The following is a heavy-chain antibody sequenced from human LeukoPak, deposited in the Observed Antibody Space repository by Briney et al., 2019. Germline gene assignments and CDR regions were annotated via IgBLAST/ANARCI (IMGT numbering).Heavy chain of an antibody. CDR2: SHYSGST. CDR1: GGSISSYY. CDR3: ARAPRGESDAASGFYGMDV. V-gene: IGHV4-59*01. J-gene: IGHJ6*02. Sequence: SETLSLTCTVSGGSISSYYWTWNRQPPGKGLEWIGYSHYSGSTNYNPSLKSRVTISVDTSKNQFSLKLNSVTAADTAVYYCARAPRGESDAASGFYGMDVWGQGTTVTV. D-gene: IGHD3-22*01.